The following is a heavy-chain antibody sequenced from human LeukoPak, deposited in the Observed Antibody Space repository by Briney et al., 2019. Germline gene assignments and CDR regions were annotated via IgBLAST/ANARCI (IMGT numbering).Heavy chain of an antibody. V-gene: IGHV3-33*01. D-gene: IGHD2-2*01. CDR2: IWYDGSNK. CDR1: GFTFSSYG. J-gene: IGHJ6*02. CDR3: ARDQIVVVPAATSYYYGMDV. Sequence: GGSLRLSCAASGFTFSSYGMHWVRQAPGKGLEWEAVIWYDGSNKYYADSVKGRFTISRDNSKNTLYLQMNSLRAEDTAVYYCARDQIVVVPAATSYYYGMDVWGQGTTVTVSS.